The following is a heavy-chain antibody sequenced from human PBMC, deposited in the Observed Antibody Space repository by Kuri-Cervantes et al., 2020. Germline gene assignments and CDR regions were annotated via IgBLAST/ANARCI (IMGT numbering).Heavy chain of an antibody. J-gene: IGHJ6*02. CDR1: GFTFSSYD. Sequence: GESLKISCAASGFTFSSYDMHWVRQAPGKGLEWVSYISSSSSTIYYADSVKGRFTISRDNAKNSLYLQMNSLRDEDTAVYYCAREGAGYSSSWYSSGPRSYYYYYGMDVWGQGTTVTVSS. D-gene: IGHD6-13*01. V-gene: IGHV3-48*02. CDR3: AREGAGYSSSWYSSGPRSYYYYYGMDV. CDR2: ISSSSSTI.